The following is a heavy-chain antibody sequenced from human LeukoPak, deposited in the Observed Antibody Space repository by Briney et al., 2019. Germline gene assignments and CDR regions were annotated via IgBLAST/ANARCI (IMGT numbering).Heavy chain of an antibody. CDR1: GLTFNTYW. V-gene: IGHV3-7*01. J-gene: IGHJ4*02. D-gene: IGHD4-23*01. Sequence: GGSLRLSCAAYGLTFNTYWMNWVRQAPGKGLEWVANTSPDGNEKYYADFVKGRFSIFRDNANSILYLQMNSLRGEDTAVYYCLPGKGYWGQGTLVTVSS. CDR3: LPGKGY. CDR2: TSPDGNEK.